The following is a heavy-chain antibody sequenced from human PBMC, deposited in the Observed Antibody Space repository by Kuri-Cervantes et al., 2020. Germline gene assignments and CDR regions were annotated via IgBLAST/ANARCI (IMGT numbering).Heavy chain of an antibody. Sequence: LSLSCAASGFTFSSYAMHWVRQAPGKGLEWVAVISYDGSNKYYADSVKGRFTISRDNSKNTLYLQMNSLRAEDTAVYYCARDFVELSTNGGSFDYWGQGTLVTVSS. D-gene: IGHD3-16*02. CDR2: ISYDGSNK. CDR3: ARDFVELSTNGGSFDY. J-gene: IGHJ4*02. CDR1: GFTFSSYA. V-gene: IGHV3-30-3*01.